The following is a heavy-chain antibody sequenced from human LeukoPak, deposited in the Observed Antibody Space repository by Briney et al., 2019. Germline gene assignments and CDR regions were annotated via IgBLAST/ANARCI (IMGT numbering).Heavy chain of an antibody. Sequence: GASVKVSCKASGYTFTSCGISWVRQAPGQGLEWMGWISAYNGNTNYAQKLQGRVTMTTDTSTSTAYMELRSLRSDDTAVYYCARPMIRDVVVPAATWCDPWGQGTLVTVSS. J-gene: IGHJ5*02. CDR2: ISAYNGNT. CDR1: GYTFTSCG. V-gene: IGHV1-18*01. D-gene: IGHD2-2*01. CDR3: ARPMIRDVVVPAATWCDP.